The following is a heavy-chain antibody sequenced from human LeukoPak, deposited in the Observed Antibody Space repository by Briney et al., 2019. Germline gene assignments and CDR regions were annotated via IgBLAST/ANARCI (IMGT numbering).Heavy chain of an antibody. CDR1: GFTFSSYS. V-gene: IGHV3-21*01. Sequence: GGSLRLSCAASGFTFSSYSMNGVRQAPGKGLEWVSSISSSITYIYYADSVKGRFTISRDNAKNSLYLQMNSLRAEDTAVYYCARDKYGDYGVDYWGQGTLVTVSS. J-gene: IGHJ4*02. CDR2: ISSSITYI. CDR3: ARDKYGDYGVDY. D-gene: IGHD4-17*01.